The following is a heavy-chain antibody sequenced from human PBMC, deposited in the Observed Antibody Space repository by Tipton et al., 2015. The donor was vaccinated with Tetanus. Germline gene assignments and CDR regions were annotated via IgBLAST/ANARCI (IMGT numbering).Heavy chain of an antibody. CDR3: ARRGGDFLTGYYDS. Sequence: TLSLTCTVSGGSISSSNYYWGWIRQPPGKGLEWIGRIYYSGSTSYNPSLKSRVTISVDTSKNQISLELNSVTAADTAVYYCARRGGDFLTGYYDSWGQGTLVTVSS. V-gene: IGHV4-39*01. CDR2: IYYSGST. D-gene: IGHD3-9*01. CDR1: GGSISSSNYY. J-gene: IGHJ4*02.